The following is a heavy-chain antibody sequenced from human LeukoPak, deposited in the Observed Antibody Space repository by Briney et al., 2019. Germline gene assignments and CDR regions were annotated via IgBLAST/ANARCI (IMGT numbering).Heavy chain of an antibody. V-gene: IGHV4-38-2*02. D-gene: IGHD3-10*01. Sequence: SETLSLTCTVSGYSISSGYYWGWIRQPPGKGLEWIGSIHYSGTTYYNPSLKSRVSISVDTSKNQFSLNLSSVTAADTAVYYCARGDYYYGSGSYETWGQGTLVTVSS. CDR1: GYSISSGYY. CDR2: IHYSGTT. CDR3: ARGDYYYGSGSYET. J-gene: IGHJ4*02.